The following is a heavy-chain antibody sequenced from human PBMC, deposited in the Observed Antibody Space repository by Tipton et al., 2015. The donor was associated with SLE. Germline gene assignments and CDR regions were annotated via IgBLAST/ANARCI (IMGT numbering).Heavy chain of an antibody. J-gene: IGHJ2*01. Sequence: TLSPTCTVSGGSITSYNYYWTWIRQPAAKGLEWIGRVYATGSTYYNPSLKSRVTLSLDSSKNQISLILTSVSAADTAVYYCARVQRISRSVDLWGRGTLVTVSP. CDR2: VYATGST. CDR3: ARVQRISRSVDL. V-gene: IGHV4-61*02. CDR1: GGSITSYNYY. D-gene: IGHD1-1*01.